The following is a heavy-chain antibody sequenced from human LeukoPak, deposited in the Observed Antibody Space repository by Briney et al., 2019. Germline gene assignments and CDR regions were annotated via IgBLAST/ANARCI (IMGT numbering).Heavy chain of an antibody. V-gene: IGHV3-21*01. J-gene: IGHJ2*01. CDR1: GFTFSSYS. Sequence: KPGGSLRLSCAASGFTFSSYSMNWVRQAPGKGLEWVSSISSSSSYIYYADSVKGRFTISRDNAKNSLYLQMNSLRAEDTAVYYCAKAPGSRMGPAGWYFDLWGRGTLVTVSS. CDR2: ISSSSSYI. CDR3: AKAPGSRMGPAGWYFDL. D-gene: IGHD3-10*01.